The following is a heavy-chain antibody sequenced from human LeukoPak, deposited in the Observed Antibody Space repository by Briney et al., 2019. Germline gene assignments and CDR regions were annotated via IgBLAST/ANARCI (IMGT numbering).Heavy chain of an antibody. CDR3: ARARSGYFLDY. Sequence: GGSLRLSCAASGFTLSSYWMHWVRQAPGKGLVWVSRINNDGSITTYADSVKGRFTISKDNAKNTLYLQMNSLRAEDTAVYYCARARSGYFLDYWGQGILVTASS. CDR2: INNDGSIT. D-gene: IGHD2-15*01. CDR1: GFTLSSYW. V-gene: IGHV3-74*01. J-gene: IGHJ4*02.